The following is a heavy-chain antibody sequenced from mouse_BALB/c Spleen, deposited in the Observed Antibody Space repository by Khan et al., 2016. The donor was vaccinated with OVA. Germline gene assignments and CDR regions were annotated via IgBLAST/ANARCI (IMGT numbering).Heavy chain of an antibody. V-gene: IGHV3-8*02. CDR1: GDSITSGY. J-gene: IGHJ2*01. D-gene: IGHD2-14*01. Sequence: EVQLQESGPSLVKPSQTLSLTCSVTGDSITSGYWSWIRKFPGHKLEYMGYMIYSGNTYYNTSLKSRISITRHTSKNQYYLQLNSVTTEDTATYYCARATYRYAFSYWGQGTTLTVSA. CDR3: ARATYRYAFSY. CDR2: MIYSGNT.